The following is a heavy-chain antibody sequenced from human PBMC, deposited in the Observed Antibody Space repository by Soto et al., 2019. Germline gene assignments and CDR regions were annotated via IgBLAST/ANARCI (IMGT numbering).Heavy chain of an antibody. CDR1: GFTFSSYA. Sequence: EVQLLESGGGLVQPGGSLRLSCAASGFTFSSYAMSWVRQAPGKGLEWVSAISGSGGSTYYADSVKGRFTISRDNSKNTLYLQMNSLRAEDTAVYYCERVPRRVTPRPLDYWGQGTLVTVSS. D-gene: IGHD4-4*01. J-gene: IGHJ4*02. CDR2: ISGSGGST. V-gene: IGHV3-23*01. CDR3: ERVPRRVTPRPLDY.